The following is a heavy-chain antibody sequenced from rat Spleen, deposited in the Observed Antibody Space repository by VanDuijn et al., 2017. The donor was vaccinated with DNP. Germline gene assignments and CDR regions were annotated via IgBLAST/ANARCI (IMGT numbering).Heavy chain of an antibody. J-gene: IGHJ1*01. Sequence: EVQLQESGPGLVKPSQSLSLTCSVTGYSITSNYWGWIRKFPGDKMEWIGHITYSGTTNFNPSLKSRISITRDTSKNQFFLQLNSVTTEDSATYYCARHGSLPYWYFDFWGPGTMVTVSS. D-gene: IGHD1-6*01. CDR2: ITYSGTT. V-gene: IGHV3-1*01. CDR3: ARHGSLPYWYFDF. CDR1: GYSITSNY.